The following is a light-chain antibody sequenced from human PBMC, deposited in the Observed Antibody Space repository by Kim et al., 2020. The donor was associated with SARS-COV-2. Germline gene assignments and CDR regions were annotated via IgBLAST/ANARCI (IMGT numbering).Light chain of an antibody. CDR2: GAS. CDR3: QQYDSPLFT. CDR1: QSISSSY. Sequence: EVVLTQSPGTLSLSPGDRATLSCRASQSISSSYLAWYQQKPGQAPRLLIYGASSRATGIPDRFSGSGSGTDFTLTISRLEPEDFAVYYCQQYDSPLFTFGTGTKVDIK. J-gene: IGKJ3*01. V-gene: IGKV3-20*01.